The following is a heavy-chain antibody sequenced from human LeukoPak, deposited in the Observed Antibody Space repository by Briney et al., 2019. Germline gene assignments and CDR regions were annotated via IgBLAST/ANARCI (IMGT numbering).Heavy chain of an antibody. CDR1: GYTFTSYG. CDR3: ANLPATYYYDSSGYYHDY. D-gene: IGHD3-22*01. V-gene: IGHV1-18*01. J-gene: IGHJ4*02. CDR2: ISAYNGNT. Sequence: ASVKVSCKASGYTFTSYGISWVRQAPGQGLEWMGWISAYNGNTNYAQKLQGRVTMTTDTSTSAAYMELSSLRSEDTAVYYCANLPATYYYDSSGYYHDYWGQGTLVTVSS.